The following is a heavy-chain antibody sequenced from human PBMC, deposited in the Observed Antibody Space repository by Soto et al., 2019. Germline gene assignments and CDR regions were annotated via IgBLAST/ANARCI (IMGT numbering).Heavy chain of an antibody. CDR3: ARSVYYYDSSGYYSNDAFDI. V-gene: IGHV4-39*01. CDR2: IYYSGST. J-gene: IGHJ3*02. Sequence: SETLSLTCTVSGGSISSSSYYWGWIRQPPGKGLEWIGSIYYSGSTYYNPSLKSRVTISVDTSKNQFSLKLSSVTAADTAVYYCARSVYYYDSSGYYSNDAFDIWGQGTMVTVSS. CDR1: GGSISSSSYY. D-gene: IGHD3-22*01.